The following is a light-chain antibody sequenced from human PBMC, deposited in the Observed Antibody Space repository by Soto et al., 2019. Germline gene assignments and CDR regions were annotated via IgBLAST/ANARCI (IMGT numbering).Light chain of an antibody. Sequence: DIQMTQSPSTLSASVGDRVTITCRASQSISSWLAWYQQKPGKAPKLLIYKASSLESGVPSRFSGSGSGTEFTLTISSLQPDDFAVYYCQQYYRYPWTFGQGTQVEIK. J-gene: IGKJ1*01. CDR1: QSISSW. V-gene: IGKV1-5*03. CDR3: QQYYRYPWT. CDR2: KAS.